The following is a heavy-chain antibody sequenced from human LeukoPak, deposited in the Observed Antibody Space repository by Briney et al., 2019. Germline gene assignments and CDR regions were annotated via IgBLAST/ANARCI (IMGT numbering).Heavy chain of an antibody. J-gene: IGHJ5*02. CDR1: GFTFSSDW. CDR2: ITQDGSEK. Sequence: GGSLRLSCAASGFTFSSDWTSWVRQAPGKGLGWGANITQDGSEKYSVDSVKGRFTISRETAKNSLYLQMNSLRAEDTAVYYCARASIIDFWGRDWFDPWGQGTLVTVSS. V-gene: IGHV3-7*04. D-gene: IGHD3-16*01. CDR3: ARASIIDFWGRDWFDP.